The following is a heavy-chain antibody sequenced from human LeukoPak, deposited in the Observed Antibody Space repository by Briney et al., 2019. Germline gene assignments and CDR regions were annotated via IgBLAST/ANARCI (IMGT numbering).Heavy chain of an antibody. CDR2: ISYDGSNK. D-gene: IGHD6-6*01. CDR1: GFTFSTYG. V-gene: IGHV3-30*03. J-gene: IGHJ4*02. Sequence: GGSLRLSCAASGFTFSTYGMHWVRQAPGKGLEWVAVISYDGSNKYYANSVKGRFTISRDNSKNTLYLQMNSLRTEDTAVFYCARQAARPYDYWGQGTLVTVSS. CDR3: ARQAARPYDY.